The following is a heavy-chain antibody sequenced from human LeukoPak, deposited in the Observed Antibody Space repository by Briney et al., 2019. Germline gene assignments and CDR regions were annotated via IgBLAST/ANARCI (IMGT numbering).Heavy chain of an antibody. V-gene: IGHV3-53*01. CDR1: GFTVSSNY. D-gene: IGHD3-3*01. Sequence: GGSLRLSCAASGFTVSSNYMSWVRQAPGKGLEWVSVIYSGGSTYYADSVKGRFTISRDNSKNTLYLQMNSLRAEDTAVYYCARVNFGYGPHDYWGQGTLVTVSS. J-gene: IGHJ4*02. CDR3: ARVNFGYGPHDY. CDR2: IYSGGST.